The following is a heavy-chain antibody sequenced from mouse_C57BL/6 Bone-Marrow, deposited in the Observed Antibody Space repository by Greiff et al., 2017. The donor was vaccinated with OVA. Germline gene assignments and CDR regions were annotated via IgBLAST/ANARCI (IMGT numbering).Heavy chain of an antibody. D-gene: IGHD6-1*01. CDR3: ARRENQPDYYAMDY. CDR1: GYTFTDYY. CDR2: IYPGSGNT. Sequence: QVQLQQSGAELVRPGASVKLSCKASGYTFTDYYINWVKQRPGQGLEWIARIYPGSGNTYYNEKFKGKATLTAEKSSSTAYMQLSSLTSEDSAVYFCARRENQPDYYAMDYWGQGTSVTVSS. V-gene: IGHV1-76*01. J-gene: IGHJ4*01.